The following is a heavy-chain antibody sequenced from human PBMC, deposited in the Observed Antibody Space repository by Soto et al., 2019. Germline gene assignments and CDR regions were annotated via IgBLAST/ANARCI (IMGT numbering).Heavy chain of an antibody. CDR2: LYNTGST. J-gene: IGHJ5*02. CDR3: ARGYCSSTICYIWDNWFDP. D-gene: IGHD2-2*02. CDR1: GASISRYY. V-gene: IGHV4-59*01. Sequence: SETLSLTCTVSGASISRYYWSWIRQSPGKGLEWIGYLYNTGSTIYNPSLKSRVTISVDTSKNQFSLKLSSVTAADTAVYYCARGYCSSTICYIWDNWFDPWGQGTLVTVSS.